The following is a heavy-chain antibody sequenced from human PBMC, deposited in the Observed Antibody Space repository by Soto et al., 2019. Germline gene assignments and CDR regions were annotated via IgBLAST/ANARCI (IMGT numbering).Heavy chain of an antibody. CDR3: ARRYCSSASCPRNYYGMDV. CDR1: GYNFASYW. D-gene: IGHD2-2*01. Sequence: GESLKISCQGSGYNFASYWISWVRQMPGKGLEWMGRIDPIDSYTNYSPSFQGHVTISADKSISTAYLQWSSLKASDTAMYYCARRYCSSASCPRNYYGMDVWGQGTTVTVSS. V-gene: IGHV5-10-1*01. CDR2: IDPIDSYT. J-gene: IGHJ6*02.